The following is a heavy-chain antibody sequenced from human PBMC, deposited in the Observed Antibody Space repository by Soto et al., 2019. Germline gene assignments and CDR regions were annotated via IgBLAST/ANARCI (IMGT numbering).Heavy chain of an antibody. CDR3: ARDRGVDYYYGMAV. V-gene: IGHV1-2*04. CDR1: GYTFTGYY. CDR2: INPNSGGT. Sequence: ASVKVSCKASGYTFTGYYMHWVRQAPGQGLEWMGWINPNSGGTNYAQKFQGWVTMTRDTSISTAYMELSRLRSDDTAVYYCARDRGVDYYYGMAVWGQETTVTVSS. J-gene: IGHJ6*02. D-gene: IGHD2-15*01.